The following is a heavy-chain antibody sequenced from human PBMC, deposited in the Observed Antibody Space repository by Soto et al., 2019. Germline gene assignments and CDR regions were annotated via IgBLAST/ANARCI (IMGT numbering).Heavy chain of an antibody. CDR2: INNDGSRT. D-gene: IGHD1-26*01. J-gene: IGHJ4*02. CDR1: GFTFSNYW. CDR3: GTTFEY. Sequence: GGSLRLSCAASGFTFSNYWIHWVRQVPGEGLVWVSTINNDGSRTWYADSVRGRIAMSRDNGRNLVYLQMNSLRAEDTAVYYCGTTFEYWGQGALVTV. V-gene: IGHV3-74*01.